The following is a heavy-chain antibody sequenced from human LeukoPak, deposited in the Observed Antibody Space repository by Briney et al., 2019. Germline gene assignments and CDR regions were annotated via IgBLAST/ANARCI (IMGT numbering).Heavy chain of an antibody. D-gene: IGHD3-16*01. V-gene: IGHV3-23*01. CDR3: AKDGVVTITFDY. CDR1: GFTFSSYA. Sequence: PGGSLRLSCTASGFTFSSYAMSWVRQAPGKGLDWVSVISGSGGSTYYGDSVKGRFTISRDNSKNTLYLQMNSLRAEDTAVYYCAKDGVVTITFDYWGQGTLVTVSS. J-gene: IGHJ4*02. CDR2: ISGSGGST.